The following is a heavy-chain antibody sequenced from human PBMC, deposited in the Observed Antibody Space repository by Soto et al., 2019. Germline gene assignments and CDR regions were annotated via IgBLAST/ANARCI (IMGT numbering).Heavy chain of an antibody. Sequence: QITLKESGPTLVKPTQTLTLTCTFSGFSLSTSGVGVGWIRQPPGKALEWLALIYWDDDKRYSPSLKSRLTITKDTSKNQVVLTMTNMDPVDTATYYCAHRLPRGYYGSGSQYLDNNWFDPWGQGTLVTVSS. J-gene: IGHJ5*02. D-gene: IGHD3-10*01. V-gene: IGHV2-5*02. CDR2: IYWDDDK. CDR1: GFSLSTSGVG. CDR3: AHRLPRGYYGSGSQYLDNNWFDP.